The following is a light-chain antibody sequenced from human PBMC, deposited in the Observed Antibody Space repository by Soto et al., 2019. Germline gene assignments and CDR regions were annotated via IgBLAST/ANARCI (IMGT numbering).Light chain of an antibody. J-gene: IGKJ5*01. CDR2: GAS. V-gene: IGKV3-20*01. CDR1: QSVSSSY. CDR3: QHFGGTTFT. Sequence: EIVLTQSPGTLSLSPGEGATLSCRASQSVSSSYITWYQQRPGQTPSLLIYGASTSATGIPDRFSGSGSGTHFTLTTSRLEPGDFAVYYCQHFGGTTFTFGQGTRLEIK.